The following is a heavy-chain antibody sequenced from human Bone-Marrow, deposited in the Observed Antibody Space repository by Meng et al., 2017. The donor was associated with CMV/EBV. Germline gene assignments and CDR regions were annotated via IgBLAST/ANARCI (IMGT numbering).Heavy chain of an antibody. D-gene: IGHD1-7*01. CDR2: INHSGST. J-gene: IGHJ4*02. CDR1: GGSFSGYY. V-gene: IGHV4-34*01. CDR3: ARGTIPPKHEFDY. Sequence: KTLSLTCAVYGGSFSGYYWSWIRQPPGKGLERIGEINHSGSTNYNPSLKSRVTISVDTSKNQFSLKLSSVTAADTAVYYCARGTIPPKHEFDYWGQGTLVTVSS.